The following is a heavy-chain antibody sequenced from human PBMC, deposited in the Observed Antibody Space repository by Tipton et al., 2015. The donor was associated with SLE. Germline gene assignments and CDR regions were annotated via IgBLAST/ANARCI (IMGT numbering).Heavy chain of an antibody. V-gene: IGHV4-59*01. CDR1: GGSISSYY. D-gene: IGHD3-3*01. CDR2: IYYSGST. CDR3: ARALGPTIFGVGY. J-gene: IGHJ4*02. Sequence: TLSLTCTVSGGSISSYYWSWIRQPPGKGLEWIGYIYYSGSTNYNPSLKSRVTISVDTSKNQFSLKLSSVTAADTAVYYCARALGPTIFGVGYWGQGTLVTASS.